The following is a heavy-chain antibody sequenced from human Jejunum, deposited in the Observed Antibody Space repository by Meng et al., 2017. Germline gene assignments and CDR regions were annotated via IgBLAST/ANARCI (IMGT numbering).Heavy chain of an antibody. V-gene: IGHV3-7*01. Sequence: GESLKISCATSGFTFSSYWMTWVRQAPGKGLEWVASINQDGSRVEYPDSVKGRFTISRDNTKNSLYLQVNSLRDEDTAVYYCTRGGGRDYGYWGQGTLVTVSS. CDR3: TRGGGRDYGY. J-gene: IGHJ4*02. CDR1: GFTFSSYW. CDR2: INQDGSRV. D-gene: IGHD3-16*01.